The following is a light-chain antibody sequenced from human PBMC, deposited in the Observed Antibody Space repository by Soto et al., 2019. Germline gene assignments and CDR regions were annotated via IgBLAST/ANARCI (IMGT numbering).Light chain of an antibody. CDR1: QSISNNY. Sequence: EIVLTQSPSTLSLSPGERATLSCRASQSISNNYLAWYQQKPGQAPRLLVYAASTRASDIEGRFSGSGSGTDFTLTISRLEPEDFATYYCQQANTFPWTFGQGTKVGIK. CDR2: AAS. V-gene: IGKV3-20*01. J-gene: IGKJ1*01. CDR3: QQANTFPWT.